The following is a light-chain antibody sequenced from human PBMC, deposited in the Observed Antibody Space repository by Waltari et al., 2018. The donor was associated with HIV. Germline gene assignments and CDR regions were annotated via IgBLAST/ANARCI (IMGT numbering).Light chain of an antibody. CDR2: YDN. CDR1: SSNIGSNA. Sequence: QAALTQPPSVSEAPRQRVTISCSGSSSNIGSNAVQWYQQVPGKAPKLLIYYDNLPPSWYSVRFSGSKSGTSAALAISGLQYEDEADYYCAAWDDTLNAYVFGTGTKVTVL. CDR3: AAWDDTLNAYV. V-gene: IGLV1-36*01. J-gene: IGLJ1*01.